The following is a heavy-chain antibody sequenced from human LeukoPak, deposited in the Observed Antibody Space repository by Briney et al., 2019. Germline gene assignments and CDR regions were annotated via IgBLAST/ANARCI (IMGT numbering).Heavy chain of an antibody. Sequence: GGSLRLSCAASGFTFSSYWMHWVRQAPGKGLVWVSRINSDGSSTCYADSVKGRFTISRDNAKNTLYLQMNSLRAEDTAVYYCARDRRATYYFDYWGQGTLVTVSS. CDR2: INSDGSST. J-gene: IGHJ4*02. D-gene: IGHD1-1*01. V-gene: IGHV3-74*01. CDR1: GFTFSSYW. CDR3: ARDRRATYYFDY.